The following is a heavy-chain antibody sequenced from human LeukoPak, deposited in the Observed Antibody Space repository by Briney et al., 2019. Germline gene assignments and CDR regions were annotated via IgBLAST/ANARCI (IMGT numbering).Heavy chain of an antibody. V-gene: IGHV3-9*01. CDR2: ISWNSGNI. D-gene: IGHD6-19*01. Sequence: GGSLRLSCAASGFTFSSYAMHWVRQAPGKGLEWVSGISWNSGNIGYADSVKGRFTISRDNAKNSLYLQMNSLRVEDTALYYCAKDVSRIAVAGTLDYWGQGTLVTVSS. CDR3: AKDVSRIAVAGTLDY. J-gene: IGHJ4*02. CDR1: GFTFSSYA.